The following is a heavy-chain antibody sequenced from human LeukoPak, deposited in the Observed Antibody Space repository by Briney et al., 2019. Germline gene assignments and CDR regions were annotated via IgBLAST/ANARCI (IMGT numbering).Heavy chain of an antibody. J-gene: IGHJ4*02. CDR1: GGTFSSYA. CDR3: ARVAAMGPFDY. D-gene: IGHD5-18*01. CDR2: IIPIFGAA. Sequence: SVTVSCKASGGTFSSYAISWVRQAPGQGLEWMGGIIPIFGAANYAQKFQGRVTITADESTSTAYMELSSLRSEDTAVYYCARVAAMGPFDYWGQGTLVTVSS. V-gene: IGHV1-69*13.